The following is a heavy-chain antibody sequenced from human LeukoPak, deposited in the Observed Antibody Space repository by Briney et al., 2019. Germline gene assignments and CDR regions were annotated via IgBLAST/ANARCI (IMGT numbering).Heavy chain of an antibody. Sequence: SGPTLVKPTQTLTLTCTFSGFSLSTSGVGVGWIRQPPGKALEWLALIYWNDEEYYRPSLKSRLTITKDTSKNQVVLTVTNMDPVDTATYYCAHRKGGDYFDYWGQGTLVTVSS. CDR1: GFSLSTSGVG. CDR3: AHRKGGDYFDY. CDR2: IYWNDEE. J-gene: IGHJ4*02. V-gene: IGHV2-5*01. D-gene: IGHD3-10*01.